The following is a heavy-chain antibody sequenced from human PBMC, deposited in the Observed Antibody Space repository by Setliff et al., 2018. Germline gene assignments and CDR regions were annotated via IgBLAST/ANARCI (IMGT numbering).Heavy chain of an antibody. D-gene: IGHD3-22*01. CDR2: IGYDGSEK. Sequence: PEGSLRLSCATSGFIFSSYGMHWVRQAPGKGLEWVAFIGYDGSEKYYTDSVNCRFTISRDNSKHTLYLQMNSLRAEETSVYHCAKGQLVGTYYESRGFQRDPPRPLDYWGQGTLVTVSS. J-gene: IGHJ4*02. CDR1: GFIFSSYG. CDR3: AKGQLVGTYYESRGFQRDPPRPLDY. V-gene: IGHV3-30*02.